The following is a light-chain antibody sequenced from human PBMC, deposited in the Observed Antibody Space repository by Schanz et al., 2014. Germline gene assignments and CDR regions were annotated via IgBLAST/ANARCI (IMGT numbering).Light chain of an antibody. CDR3: GTWDTSLTVVM. V-gene: IGLV2-14*02. J-gene: IGLJ3*02. CDR1: SSDVGGYNL. Sequence: QSALTQPASVSGSPGQSITISCTGTSSDVGGYNLVSWYQQHPGKAPELIIYEGSRRPSGVSNRFSGSKSGTSASLAITGLQAEDEADYYCGTWDTSLTVVMFGAGTKLTVL. CDR2: EGS.